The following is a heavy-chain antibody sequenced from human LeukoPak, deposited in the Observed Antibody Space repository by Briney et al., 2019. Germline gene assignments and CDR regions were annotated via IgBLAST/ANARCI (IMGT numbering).Heavy chain of an antibody. CDR2: ISYDGSNK. CDR1: GFTFSSYA. CDR3: AKDWLSGSYLAGMDV. Sequence: PGGSLRLSCSASGFTFSSYAMHWVRQAPGKGLEWVAVISYDGSNKYYADSVKGRLTISRDNSKNTLYLQMNSLRAEDTAVYYCAKDWLSGSYLAGMDVWGQGTAVTVSS. D-gene: IGHD1-26*01. V-gene: IGHV3-30*04. J-gene: IGHJ6*02.